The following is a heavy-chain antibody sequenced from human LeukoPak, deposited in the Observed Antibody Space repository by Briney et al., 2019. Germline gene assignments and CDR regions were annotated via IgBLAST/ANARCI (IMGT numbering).Heavy chain of an antibody. CDR1: GYSFTSYW. Sequence: HGESLKISCKGSGYSFTSYWIGWVRQMPGKGLEWMGIIYPGDSDTRYSPSFQGQVTISADKSISTAYLQWSSLKASDTAMYYCARLSYDILTGYYKEYYFDYWGQGTLVTVSS. V-gene: IGHV5-51*01. CDR2: IYPGDSDT. J-gene: IGHJ4*02. D-gene: IGHD3-9*01. CDR3: ARLSYDILTGYYKEYYFDY.